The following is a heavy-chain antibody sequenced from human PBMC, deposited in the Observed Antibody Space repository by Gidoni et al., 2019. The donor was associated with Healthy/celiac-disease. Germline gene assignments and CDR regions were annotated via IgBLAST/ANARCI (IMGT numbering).Heavy chain of an antibody. V-gene: IGHV4-34*01. CDR2: INHSGST. D-gene: IGHD2-2*01. CDR3: ARRNRLGYCSSTSCYLGGYYFDY. Sequence: QVQLQQWGAGLFKPSETLSLTCAVYGGSFSGYYWSWIRQPPGKGLEWIGEINHSGSTNYNPSLKSRFTISVDTSKNQFSLKLSSVTAADTAVYYCARRNRLGYCSSTSCYLGGYYFDYWGQGTLVTVSS. J-gene: IGHJ4*02. CDR1: GGSFSGYY.